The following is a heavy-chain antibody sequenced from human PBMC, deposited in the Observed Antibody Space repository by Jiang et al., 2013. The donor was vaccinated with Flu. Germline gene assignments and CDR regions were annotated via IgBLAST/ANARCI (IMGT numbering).Heavy chain of an antibody. CDR1: GGSISSSSCY. D-gene: IGHD1-26*01. CDR2: IYSGST. Sequence: PGLVKPSETLSLTCTVSGGSISSSSCYWGWIRQPPGKGLEWIASIYSGSTYYNPSLKSRVTMSVDTSKNQFSLNLRSVTAADTAVYYCARQWDDTGNYYARAHFDSWGQGTLVTVSS. V-gene: IGHV4-39*01. CDR3: ARQWDDTGNYYARAHFDS. J-gene: IGHJ4*02.